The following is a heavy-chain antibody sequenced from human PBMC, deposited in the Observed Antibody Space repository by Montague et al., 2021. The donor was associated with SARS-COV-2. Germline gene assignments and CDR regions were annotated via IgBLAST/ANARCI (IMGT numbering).Heavy chain of an antibody. CDR2: VNSCGST. Sequence: SETLSLTCTVSGASISGNYWTWLRQPPGKGLEWMGYVNSCGSTNYNPSHKSRVTISVDTSKNQFSLTLRSLTAADTATYFCARAHYGDCFDFWGHGTLVTVSS. D-gene: IGHD4/OR15-4a*01. J-gene: IGHJ4*01. CDR3: ARAHYGDCFDF. CDR1: GASISGNY. V-gene: IGHV4-59*12.